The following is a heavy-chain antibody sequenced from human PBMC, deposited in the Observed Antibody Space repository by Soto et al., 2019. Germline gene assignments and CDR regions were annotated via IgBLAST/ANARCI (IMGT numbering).Heavy chain of an antibody. CDR2: IIPIFGTA. V-gene: IGHV1-69*13. J-gene: IGHJ4*02. CDR3: ARTNRLYYYDSSGYYSLDY. CDR1: GGTLSSYA. D-gene: IGHD3-22*01. Sequence: SVKVSCKASGGTLSSYAISWVRQAPGQGLEWMGGIIPIFGTANYAQKFQGRVTITADESTSTAYMELSSLRSEDTAVYYCARTNRLYYYDSSGYYSLDYWGQGTLVTVSS.